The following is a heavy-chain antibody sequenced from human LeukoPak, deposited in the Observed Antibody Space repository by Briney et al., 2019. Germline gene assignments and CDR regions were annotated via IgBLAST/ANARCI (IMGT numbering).Heavy chain of an antibody. J-gene: IGHJ6*02. V-gene: IGHV1-69*13. CDR3: ARDLSVVVPAAITPKNYYGMDV. CDR2: IIPIFGTA. D-gene: IGHD2-2*02. Sequence: ASVTVSCKASGGTFSSYAISWVRQAPGQGLEWMGGIIPIFGTANYAQKFQGRVTITADESTSTAYMELSSLRSEDTAVYYCARDLSVVVPAAITPKNYYGMDVWGQGTTVTVSS. CDR1: GGTFSSYA.